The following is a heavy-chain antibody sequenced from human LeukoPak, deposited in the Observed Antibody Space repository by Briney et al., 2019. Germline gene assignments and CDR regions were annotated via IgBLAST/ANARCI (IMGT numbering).Heavy chain of an antibody. CDR3: TRAGYCSDASCYVPDY. D-gene: IGHD2-2*01. V-gene: IGHV3-48*02. CDR2: IDSRGTII. J-gene: IGHJ4*02. CDR1: GFTFSSYS. Sequence: GGSLRLSCSASGFTFSSYSMNWVRQAPGKGLEWVSYIDSRGTIIYYADSVKGRFTISRDKAKNSLYLQMNSQTDKDTAVYYCTRAGYCSDASCYVPDYWGQGTLVTVSS.